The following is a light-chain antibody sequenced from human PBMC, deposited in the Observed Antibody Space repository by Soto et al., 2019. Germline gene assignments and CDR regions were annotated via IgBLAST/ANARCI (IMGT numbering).Light chain of an antibody. Sequence: EIVMTQSPATLSLSPGQRATLSCRASQSVSSKLAWYQQRPGQAPRLLIYSASTRATGIPARFSGSGSGTDFTLTISSLEPEDFAVYYCQQRSNWPPRITFGQGTRLEIK. CDR1: QSVSSK. J-gene: IGKJ5*01. CDR3: QQRSNWPPRIT. V-gene: IGKV3-11*01. CDR2: SAS.